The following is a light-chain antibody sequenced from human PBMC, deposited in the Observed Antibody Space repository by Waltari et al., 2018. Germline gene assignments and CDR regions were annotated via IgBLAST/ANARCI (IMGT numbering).Light chain of an antibody. CDR1: SSDVGGYNY. CDR3: SSYTSSSTVL. CDR2: EVS. Sequence: QSALTQPASVSGSPGQSITISCTGTSSDVGGYNYVSWYQQHTGKAPKLMIYEVSKRPSGVSNRFSGSKSGNTASLAISGLQAEDEADYYCSSYTSSSTVLFGGGTKLTVL. J-gene: IGLJ2*01. V-gene: IGLV2-14*01.